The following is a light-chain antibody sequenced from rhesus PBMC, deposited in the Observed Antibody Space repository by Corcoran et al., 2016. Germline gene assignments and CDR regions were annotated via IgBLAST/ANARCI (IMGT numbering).Light chain of an antibody. CDR3: QQYISAPRT. CDR2: KAY. CDR1: QRISSW. Sequence: DIQMTQSPSSLSALVGDRVTITCRASQRISSWLAWYPPKPGKAPKLLFSKAYRLHSGVPSRFSGSGSGTDVTLTISSLPPEDFATYYCQQYISAPRTFVQGTKVEFK. V-gene: IGKV1-21*01. J-gene: IGKJ1*01.